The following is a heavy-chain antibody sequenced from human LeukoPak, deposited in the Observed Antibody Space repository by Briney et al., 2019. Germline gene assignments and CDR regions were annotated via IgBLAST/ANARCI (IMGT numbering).Heavy chain of an antibody. V-gene: IGHV3-23*01. CDR2: LSDSGGDT. CDR1: GFTFSSYA. J-gene: IGHJ6*02. CDR3: AKVPYSDYGSGRPPFMDA. Sequence: GGSLRPSCAASGFTFSSYAMSWVRQAPGQGLEWVSTLSDSGGDTYYADSVKGRFTISRDSSKSTLYLQMNSPRAEDTAVYYCAKVPYSDYGSGRPPFMDAWGQGTTVAISS. D-gene: IGHD3-10*01.